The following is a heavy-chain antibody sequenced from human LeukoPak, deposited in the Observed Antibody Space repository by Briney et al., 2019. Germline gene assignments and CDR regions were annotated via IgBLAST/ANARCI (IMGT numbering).Heavy chain of an antibody. D-gene: IGHD6-19*01. CDR1: GFTFSSYA. V-gene: IGHV3-23*01. J-gene: IGHJ6*02. CDR2: ISGSGGST. Sequence: PGGSLRLSCAASGFTFSSYAMSWVRQAPGKGLEWVSGISGSGGSTYYADSVKGRFTTSRDNSKNTLYLQMNSLRAEDTAVYYCAKSKARIAVAGGMDVWGQGTTVTVSS. CDR3: AKSKARIAVAGGMDV.